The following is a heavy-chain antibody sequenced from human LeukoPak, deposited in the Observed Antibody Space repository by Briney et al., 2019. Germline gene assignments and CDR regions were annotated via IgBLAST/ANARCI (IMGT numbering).Heavy chain of an antibody. Sequence: SETLSLTCTVSGDPMSRYYWSWIRQPPGKGLEWIGYIYYSGSTNYNPSLKSRVTMSVDTSKNRFSLNLSSVTAADTAVYYCARGGKYYDYVWGSYIFDYWGQGTLVTVSS. CDR1: GDPMSRYY. J-gene: IGHJ4*02. V-gene: IGHV4-59*01. CDR3: ARGGKYYDYVWGSYIFDY. CDR2: IYYSGST. D-gene: IGHD3-16*01.